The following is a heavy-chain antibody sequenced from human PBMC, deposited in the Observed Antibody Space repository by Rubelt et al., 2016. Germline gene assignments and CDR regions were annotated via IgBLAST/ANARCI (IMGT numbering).Heavy chain of an antibody. D-gene: IGHD3-22*01. CDR2: ISAYNGNT. CDR3: ARDRLLDDSSGGDAFDI. J-gene: IGHJ3*02. CDR1: GYTFTSYG. Sequence: QVQLVQSGAEVKKPGASVKVSCKASGYTFTSYGISWVRQAPGQGLEWMGWISAYNGNTNYAQKVQGRVTMTTDTSTSTAYMELRSLGSDDTAVYYCARDRLLDDSSGGDAFDIWGQGTMVTVSS. V-gene: IGHV1-18*01.